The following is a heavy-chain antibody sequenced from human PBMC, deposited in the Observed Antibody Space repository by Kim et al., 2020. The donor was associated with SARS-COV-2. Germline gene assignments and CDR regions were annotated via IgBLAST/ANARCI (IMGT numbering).Heavy chain of an antibody. CDR2: ISAYNGNT. J-gene: IGHJ5*02. CDR1: GYTFTSYG. Sequence: ASVKVSCKASGYTFTSYGISWVRQAPGQGLEWMGWISAYNGNTNYAQKLQGRVTMTTDTSTSTAYMELRSLRSDDTAVYYCARVLQHITGTNSPVDPWGQGTLVTVSS. V-gene: IGHV1-18*01. CDR3: ARVLQHITGTNSPVDP. D-gene: IGHD1-20*01.